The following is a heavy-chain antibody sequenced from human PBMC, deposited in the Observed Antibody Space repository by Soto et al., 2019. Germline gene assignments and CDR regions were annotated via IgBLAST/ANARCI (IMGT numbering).Heavy chain of an antibody. D-gene: IGHD3-10*01. CDR1: CFTFNNYA. CDR2: ISGGGDTT. CDR3: AKGRGGSGSLTPRVDF. Sequence: EVQLLESGGGLVQPGVSLRLSCAASCFTFNNYAMRWVRQAPGKGLEWVSAISGGGDTTSYADSVKGRFTVSRDGSKNTLYLQMNSLRAEDTAVYYCAKGRGGSGSLTPRVDFWGQGTLVTVSS. J-gene: IGHJ4*02. V-gene: IGHV3-23*01.